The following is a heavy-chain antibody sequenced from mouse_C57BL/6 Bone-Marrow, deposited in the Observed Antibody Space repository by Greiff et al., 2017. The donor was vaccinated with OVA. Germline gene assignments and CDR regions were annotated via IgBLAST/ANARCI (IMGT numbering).Heavy chain of an antibody. D-gene: IGHD1-1*01. CDR2: IYYSGTI. CDR1: GISITTGNYR. J-gene: IGHJ2*01. V-gene: IGHV3-5*01. Sequence: EVKLMESGPGLVKPSQTVFLTCTVTGISITTGNYRWSWIRQFPGNKLEWIGYIYYSGTITYNPSLTSRTTITRDTPKNQFFLEMNSLTAEDTATYYCARERYGYYFDYWGQGTTLTVSS. CDR3: ARERYGYYFDY.